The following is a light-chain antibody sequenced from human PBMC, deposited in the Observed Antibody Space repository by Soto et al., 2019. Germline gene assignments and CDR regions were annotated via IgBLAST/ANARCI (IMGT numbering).Light chain of an antibody. J-gene: IGKJ4*01. CDR3: QQYHHLPLT. Sequence: DIQMTQSPSSLSASVGDRVTITCQASHDIRNYLNWYQQKPGQAPKLLIYDVFNLEPGVPSRFSGSGFGTDFTFSISSLQPEDFATYYCQQYHHLPLTFGGGTKVDIK. V-gene: IGKV1-33*01. CDR1: HDIRNY. CDR2: DVF.